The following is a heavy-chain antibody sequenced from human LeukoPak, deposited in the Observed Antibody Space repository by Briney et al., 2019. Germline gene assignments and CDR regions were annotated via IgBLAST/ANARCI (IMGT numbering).Heavy chain of an antibody. J-gene: IGHJ6*03. CDR2: ISHSGST. CDR3: ARENDGSGSWTMTYYYYYYMDV. D-gene: IGHD3-10*01. CDR1: GYSISSGYY. V-gene: IGHV4-38-2*02. Sequence: PSETLSLTCTVCGYSISSGYYWGWIRQPPGKGLEWIGSISHSGSTYYNPSLKSRVTISVDTSKNQFSLRLSSVTAADTAVYYCARENDGSGSWTMTYYYYYYMDVWGKGTTVTVSS.